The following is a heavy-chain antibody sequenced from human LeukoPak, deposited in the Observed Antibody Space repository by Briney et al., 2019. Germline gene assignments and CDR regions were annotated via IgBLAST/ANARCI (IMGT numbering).Heavy chain of an antibody. D-gene: IGHD6-19*01. CDR1: GFTFSDYY. V-gene: IGHV3-11*05. Sequence: GGSLRLSCAASGFTFSDYYMSWSRQAPGKGLEWVSFISSSSSYTNYADSVKGRFTISRDNAKKSLYLQVNSLRAEDTAVYYCARDFKAVAGTSHEVFDYWGQGTLVTVSS. J-gene: IGHJ4*02. CDR3: ARDFKAVAGTSHEVFDY. CDR2: ISSSSSYT.